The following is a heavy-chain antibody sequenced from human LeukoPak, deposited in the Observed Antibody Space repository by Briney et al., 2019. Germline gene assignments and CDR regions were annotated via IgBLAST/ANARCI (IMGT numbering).Heavy chain of an antibody. D-gene: IGHD5-18*01. Sequence: SETLSLTCTVSGGSISSYYWSWIRQPPGKGLEWIGYIYTSGSTNYNPSLKSRVTISVDTSKNQFSLKLSSVTAADTAVYYCAGNVATAMVYYYYYMDVWGKGTTVTVSS. V-gene: IGHV4-4*09. CDR3: AGNVATAMVYYYYYMDV. CDR2: IYTSGST. J-gene: IGHJ6*03. CDR1: GGSISSYY.